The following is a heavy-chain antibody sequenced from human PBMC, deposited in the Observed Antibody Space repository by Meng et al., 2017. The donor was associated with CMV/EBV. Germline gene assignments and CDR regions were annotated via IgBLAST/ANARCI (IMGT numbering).Heavy chain of an antibody. CDR3: ARADDDHIVVVPAALNF. J-gene: IGHJ4*02. CDR2: ISYDGSNK. Sequence: GESLKISCAASGFTFSSYAMHWVRQAPGKGLEWVAVISYDGSNKYYADSVKGRFTISRDNSKNTLYLQMNSLRAEDTAVYYCARADDDHIVVVPAALNFWGQGTLVTVSS. CDR1: GFTFSSYA. V-gene: IGHV3-30-3*01. D-gene: IGHD2-2*01.